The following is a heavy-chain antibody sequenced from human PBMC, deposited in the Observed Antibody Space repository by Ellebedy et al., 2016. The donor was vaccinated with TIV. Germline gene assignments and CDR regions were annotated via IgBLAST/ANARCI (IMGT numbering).Heavy chain of an antibody. Sequence: MPGGSLRLSCTVSGGTIRSSSYYWGWIRQAPGKGPEWIGSIYYSGSTYYNPSLKSRVTISVDTSKNQFSLKLSSVTAADTAVYYCARHDYDILTGYYNNWFDPWGQGTLVTVSS. CDR1: GGTIRSSSYY. V-gene: IGHV4-39*01. CDR3: ARHDYDILTGYYNNWFDP. J-gene: IGHJ5*02. CDR2: IYYSGST. D-gene: IGHD3-9*01.